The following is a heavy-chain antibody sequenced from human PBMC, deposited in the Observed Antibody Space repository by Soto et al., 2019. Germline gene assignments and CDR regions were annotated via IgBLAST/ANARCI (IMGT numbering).Heavy chain of an antibody. CDR1: GYTFTSYG. Sequence: ASVKVSCKASGYTFTSYGISWVRQAPGQGLEWMGWISAYNGNTNYAQKLQGRVTMTTDTSTSTAYMELRSLRSDDTAVYYCARVGSPRYCSGGSCYSFDYWGQGTLVTVSS. J-gene: IGHJ4*02. CDR3: ARVGSPRYCSGGSCYSFDY. CDR2: ISAYNGNT. D-gene: IGHD2-15*01. V-gene: IGHV1-18*01.